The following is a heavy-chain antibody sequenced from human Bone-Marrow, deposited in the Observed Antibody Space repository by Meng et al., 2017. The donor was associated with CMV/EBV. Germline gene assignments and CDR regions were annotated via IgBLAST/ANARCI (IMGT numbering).Heavy chain of an antibody. CDR3: ARDQGGRLGKNYFHSYGLDV. V-gene: IGHV1-69*10. J-gene: IGHJ6*02. Sequence: SVKVSCKDSGGTFSSYAINWVRQAPGQGLEWMGGIMPILGITNYAQKFQGRVTITADKSTSTTYMELSSLRSEDTALDDCARDQGGRLGKNYFHSYGLDVWGQGTTVTVSS. CDR2: IMPILGIT. D-gene: IGHD7-27*01. CDR1: GGTFSSYA.